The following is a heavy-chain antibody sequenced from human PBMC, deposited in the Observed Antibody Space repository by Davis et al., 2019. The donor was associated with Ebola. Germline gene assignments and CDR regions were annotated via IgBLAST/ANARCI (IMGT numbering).Heavy chain of an antibody. D-gene: IGHD1-26*01. V-gene: IGHV5-51*01. CDR3: ARHGSGSYYYMDV. CDR1: GYSFASHW. CDR2: IFPGDSDT. Sequence: GESLKISCKGSGYSFASHWIGWVRQMPGKGLERMGIIFPGDSDTRYSPSFQGQVTISADKSITTAYLQWSSLKASDTAMYYCARHGSGSYYYMDVWGKGTTVTVSS. J-gene: IGHJ6*03.